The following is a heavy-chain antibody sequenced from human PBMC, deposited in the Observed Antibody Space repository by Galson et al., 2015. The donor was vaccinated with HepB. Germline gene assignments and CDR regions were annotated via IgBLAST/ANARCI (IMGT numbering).Heavy chain of an antibody. D-gene: IGHD6-19*01. CDR3: AKDGGWYFDY. CDR1: GFTFSSYG. CDR2: IWYDGSNK. J-gene: IGHJ4*02. V-gene: IGHV3-33*06. Sequence: SLRLSCAASGFTFSSYGMHWVRQAPGKGLEWVAVIWYDGSNKYYADSVKGRFTISRDNSKDTLYLQMNSLRAEDTAVYYCAKDGGWYFDYWGQGTLVTVSS.